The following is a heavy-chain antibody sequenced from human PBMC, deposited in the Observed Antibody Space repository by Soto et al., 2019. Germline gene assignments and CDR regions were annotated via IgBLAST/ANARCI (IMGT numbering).Heavy chain of an antibody. Sequence: TLSLTCTVSGGSISSGGYYWSWIRQHPGKGLEWIWCIYYSGSTYYNPSLKSRVTISVDTSKNQFSLKLSSLNAADTAVYYCARGPKRINTIFGLVISGESNWFDPWGQGTLGTVSS. CDR2: IYYSGST. D-gene: IGHD3-3*01. J-gene: IGHJ5*02. CDR1: GGSISSGGYY. CDR3: ARGPKRINTIFGLVISGESNWFDP. V-gene: IGHV4-31*03.